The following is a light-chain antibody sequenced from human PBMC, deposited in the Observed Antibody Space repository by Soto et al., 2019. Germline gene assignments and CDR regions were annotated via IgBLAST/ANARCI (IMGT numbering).Light chain of an antibody. V-gene: IGKV1-5*03. CDR3: HHYNSYSEA. CDR1: QTISSL. CDR2: NAS. Sequence: DIQMTQSPSTLSGSVGDRVTITCRASQTISSLFTGYHQKPGNAPKLLTYNASTLKSGAPSRFSGSRSWRELPVHFCTPRPGHFASSYYHHYNSYSEALGKGTKV. J-gene: IGKJ1*01.